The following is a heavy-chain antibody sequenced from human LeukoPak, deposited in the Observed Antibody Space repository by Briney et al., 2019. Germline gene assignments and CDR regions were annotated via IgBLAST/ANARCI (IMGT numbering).Heavy chain of an antibody. V-gene: IGHV3-23*01. D-gene: IGHD3-22*01. CDR3: AKRLGSTRSYYYGTGGYSFDY. Sequence: GGSLRLSCAAAGFTFSTYAMSWVRQAPGKGLEWVSGISGSGDSTYYADSVKGRFTISRDNSKNTLYLQMNSLRAEDTAVYYCAKRLGSTRSYYYGTGGYSFDYWGQGTLVTVSS. CDR2: ISGSGDST. J-gene: IGHJ4*02. CDR1: GFTFSTYA.